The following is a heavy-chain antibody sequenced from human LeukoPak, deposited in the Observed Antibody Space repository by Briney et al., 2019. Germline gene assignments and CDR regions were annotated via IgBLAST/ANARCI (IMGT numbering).Heavy chain of an antibody. Sequence: PGGSLRLSCADSGFLFSNSWMAWVRQAPGRGLEWLANINQDGSAKTCVDSVKGRFTISRDNAKNSLYLQMNSLRDEDTAVYYCARGEVGLTTVTVFDYWGQGTLVTVSS. J-gene: IGHJ4*02. CDR2: INQDGSAK. D-gene: IGHD4-17*01. CDR1: GFLFSNSW. CDR3: ARGEVGLTTVTVFDY. V-gene: IGHV3-7*02.